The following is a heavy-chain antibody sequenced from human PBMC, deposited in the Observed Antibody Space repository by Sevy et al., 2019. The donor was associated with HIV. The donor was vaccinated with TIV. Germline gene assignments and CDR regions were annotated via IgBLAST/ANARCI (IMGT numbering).Heavy chain of an antibody. CDR3: ATLIDPLFGGRGCGMDV. V-gene: IGHV3-30*04. Sequence: GGSLRLSCAASGFTFSSYAMPWVRQAPGKGLEWVAVISYDGSNKYYADSVKGRFTISRDNSKNTLYLQMNSLRAEDKAVYYCATLIDPLFGGRGCGMDVWGQGTMVTVSS. D-gene: IGHD3-10*02. CDR1: GFTFSSYA. CDR2: ISYDGSNK. J-gene: IGHJ6*02.